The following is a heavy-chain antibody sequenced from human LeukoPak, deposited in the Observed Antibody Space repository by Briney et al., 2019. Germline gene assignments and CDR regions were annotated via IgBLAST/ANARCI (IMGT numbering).Heavy chain of an antibody. V-gene: IGHV3-23*01. CDR3: AKDRNYYGSGTKETQ. J-gene: IGHJ4*02. CDR2: ISGNGGST. CDR1: GFTFSSYT. Sequence: GGSLRLSCAASGFTFSSYTMSWVRQAPGRGLEWVSAISGNGGSTYYADSVKGRFTISRDNSKNTLFLQMNSLRAEDTAVYYCAKDRNYYGSGTKETQWGQGTLVTVSS. D-gene: IGHD3-10*01.